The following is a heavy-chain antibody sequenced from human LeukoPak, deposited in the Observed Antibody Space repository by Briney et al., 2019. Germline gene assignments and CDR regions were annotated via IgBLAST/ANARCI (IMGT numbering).Heavy chain of an antibody. CDR1: GYTFTGYY. J-gene: IGHJ4*02. Sequence: ASVKVSCKASGYTFTGYYMHWVRQAPGQGLEWMGWINPNSGGTNYAQKFQGRVTMTRDTSISAAYMELSRLRSDDTAVYYCARGFWRYCSSTSCPSFDYWGQGTLVTVSS. D-gene: IGHD2-2*01. V-gene: IGHV1-2*02. CDR2: INPNSGGT. CDR3: ARGFWRYCSSTSCPSFDY.